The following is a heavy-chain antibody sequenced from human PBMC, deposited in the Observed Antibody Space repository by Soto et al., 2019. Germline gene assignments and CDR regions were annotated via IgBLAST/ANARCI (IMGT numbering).Heavy chain of an antibody. CDR1: GFTFSSYG. CDR2: IWYDGSNK. D-gene: IGHD3-3*01. CDR3: ARVKFLEWSPLSMDV. J-gene: IGHJ6*02. V-gene: IGHV3-33*01. Sequence: GSLRLSCAASGFTFSSYGMHWVRQAPGKGLEWVAVIWYDGSNKYYADSVKGRFTISRDNSKNTLYLQMNSLRAEDTAVYYCARVKFLEWSPLSMDVWGQGTTVTVSS.